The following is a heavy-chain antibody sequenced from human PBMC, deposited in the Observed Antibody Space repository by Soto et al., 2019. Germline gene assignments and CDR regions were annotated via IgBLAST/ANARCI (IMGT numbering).Heavy chain of an antibody. D-gene: IGHD2-8*01. Sequence: SETLSLTCTVSGGSISSGGYYWSWIRQHPGKGLEWIGYIYYSGSTYYNPSLKSRVTISVDTSKNQFSLKLSSVTAADTAVYYCARDSCTTPHYYYYGMDVWGQGTTVTVSS. J-gene: IGHJ6*02. CDR1: GGSISSGGYY. CDR2: IYYSGST. V-gene: IGHV4-31*03. CDR3: ARDSCTTPHYYYYGMDV.